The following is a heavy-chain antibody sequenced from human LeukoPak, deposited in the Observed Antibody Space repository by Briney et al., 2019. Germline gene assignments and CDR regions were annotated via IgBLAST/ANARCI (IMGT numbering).Heavy chain of an antibody. Sequence: SETLSLTCTVSGGSISSYYWSWIRQPPGKGLEWIGYIYCSGSTNYNPSLKSRVTISVDTSKNQFSLKLSSVTAADTAVYYCAREGGGNFDYWGQGTLVTVSS. D-gene: IGHD3-16*01. V-gene: IGHV4-59*01. J-gene: IGHJ4*02. CDR3: AREGGGNFDY. CDR1: GGSISSYY. CDR2: IYCSGST.